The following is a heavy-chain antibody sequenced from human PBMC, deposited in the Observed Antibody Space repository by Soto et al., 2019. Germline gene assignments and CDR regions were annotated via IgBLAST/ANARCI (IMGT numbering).Heavy chain of an antibody. CDR1: GYTFTSYG. Sequence: ASVKVSCKASGYTFTSYGISWVRQAPGQGLEWMGCLSAYNGNTNSAQKLQGRVTMTTDTSTSTAYMDLRSVRSDDTAVYYCAREGVRFGSDPWGQGTLVTVSS. CDR2: LSAYNGNT. J-gene: IGHJ5*02. V-gene: IGHV1-18*04. CDR3: AREGVRFGSDP. D-gene: IGHD3-3*01.